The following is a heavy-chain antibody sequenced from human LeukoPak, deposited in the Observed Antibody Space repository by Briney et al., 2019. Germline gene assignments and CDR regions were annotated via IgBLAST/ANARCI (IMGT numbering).Heavy chain of an antibody. CDR3: VRDLGVSSPFDH. V-gene: IGHV4-61*02. CDR2: IYRTGST. J-gene: IGHJ4*02. D-gene: IGHD3-10*01. Sequence: PSETLSLTCTVSGASMSSTNYYWSWIRQSAGKGLEWIGRIYRTGSTNYNPSLKSRVTISLDTSKNQFSLNLSDVTASDTAVYYCVRDLGVSSPFDHWGQGVLVTVSS. CDR1: GASMSSTNYY.